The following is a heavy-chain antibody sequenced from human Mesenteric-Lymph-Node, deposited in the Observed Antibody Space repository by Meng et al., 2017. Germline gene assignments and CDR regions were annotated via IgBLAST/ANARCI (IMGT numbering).Heavy chain of an antibody. CDR1: GGTFSSYA. D-gene: IGHD2-2*01. V-gene: IGHV1-8*03. J-gene: IGHJ6*02. CDR2: MNPNSGNT. CDR3: ARGSGDIVAVPAAMLGYYYYGMDV. Sequence: ASVKVSCKASGGTFSSYAISWVRQAPGQGLEWMGWMNPNSGNTGYAQKFQGRVTITRNTSISTAYMELSRLRSDDTAVYYCARGSGDIVAVPAAMLGYYYYGMDVWGQGTTVTVSS.